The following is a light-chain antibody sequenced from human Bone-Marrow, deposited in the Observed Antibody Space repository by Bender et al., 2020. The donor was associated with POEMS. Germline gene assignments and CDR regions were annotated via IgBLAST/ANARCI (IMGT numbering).Light chain of an antibody. CDR1: ALPKKY. V-gene: IGLV3-10*01. J-gene: IGLJ3*02. CDR2: EDD. Sequence: SYELTQPPSVSVSPGQTARITCSGEALPKKYASWYQQKSGHAPVLVIYEDDKRPSGIPEKFSGSSSGTMATLTIAGAQVDDEADFYCCSTDNTGNLWVFGGGTRLTVL. CDR3: CSTDNTGNLWV.